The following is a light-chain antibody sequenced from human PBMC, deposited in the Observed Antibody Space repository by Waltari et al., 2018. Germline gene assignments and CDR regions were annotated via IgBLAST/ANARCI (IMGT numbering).Light chain of an antibody. CDR3: AAWDDNLNGPL. Sequence: QSILTQPPSASGTPGQRVTISCSGSSSNIGRNIVNWYQQLPGTAPKPLVHSDIQRPSGGPDRFSGSRSGTSGSLASSGLQSEDEADYYCAAWDDNLNGPLFGGGTKLTVL. CDR2: SDI. CDR1: SSNIGRNI. V-gene: IGLV1-44*01. J-gene: IGLJ2*01.